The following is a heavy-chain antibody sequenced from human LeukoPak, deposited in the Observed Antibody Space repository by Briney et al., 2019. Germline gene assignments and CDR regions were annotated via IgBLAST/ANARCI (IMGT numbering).Heavy chain of an antibody. Sequence: GGSLRLSCVASGFTFGDYAMHWVRQAPGKGLEWVSGISWNSGTKGYADSVKGRFTISRDDAKNSLYLQMNSLRPEDTALYYCAKDLRNYYGSGSIVDYWGQGTLVTVSS. CDR1: GFTFGDYA. CDR3: AKDLRNYYGSGSIVDY. J-gene: IGHJ4*02. V-gene: IGHV3-9*01. D-gene: IGHD3-10*01. CDR2: ISWNSGTK.